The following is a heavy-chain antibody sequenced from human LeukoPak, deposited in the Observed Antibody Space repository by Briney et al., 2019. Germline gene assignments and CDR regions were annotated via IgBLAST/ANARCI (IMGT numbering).Heavy chain of an antibody. V-gene: IGHV4-61*02. CDR3: ARDQVVYYYGSGSYYRQPQNYYYYMDV. D-gene: IGHD3-10*01. CDR2: IYTSGRT. CDR1: GGSISSGSYC. Sequence: SETLSLTCTVSGGSISSGSYCWSWIRQPAGKGLEWIGRIYTSGRTNYNPSLKSRVTISVDTSKNQFSLKLSSVTAADTAVYYCARDQVVYYYGSGSYYRQPQNYYYYMDVWGKGTTVTISS. J-gene: IGHJ6*03.